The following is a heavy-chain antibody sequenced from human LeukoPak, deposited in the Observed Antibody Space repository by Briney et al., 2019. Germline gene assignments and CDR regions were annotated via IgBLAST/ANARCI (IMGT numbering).Heavy chain of an antibody. J-gene: IGHJ4*02. D-gene: IGHD3-10*01. Sequence: GGPLRLSCAASGFTFSRYAMSWVRQAPGKGLEWVSGLSGSGDSIYYADSVKGRFTVSRDNSENTLYVQMNSLRAEDTAVYYCAKGVSLLFGDTHYFDYLGQGTLVTVSS. CDR1: GFTFSRYA. CDR3: AKGVSLLFGDTHYFDY. V-gene: IGHV3-23*01. CDR2: LSGSGDSI.